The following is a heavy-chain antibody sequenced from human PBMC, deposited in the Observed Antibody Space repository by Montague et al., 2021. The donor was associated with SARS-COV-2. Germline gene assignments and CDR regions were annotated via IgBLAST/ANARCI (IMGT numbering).Heavy chain of an antibody. D-gene: IGHD3-10*01. CDR2: INTSGST. Sequence: SETLSLTCTVSSGSISSYYWSWIRQAAGKGLQWIGRINTSGSTNYNPSLKSRLTMSVETSKTQFSLRLSSVTAADTAVYYCARDSSIYYYGSGSYYASFDYWGRGTLVTVSS. V-gene: IGHV4-4*07. CDR1: SGSISSYY. J-gene: IGHJ4*02. CDR3: ARDSSIYYYGSGSYYASFDY.